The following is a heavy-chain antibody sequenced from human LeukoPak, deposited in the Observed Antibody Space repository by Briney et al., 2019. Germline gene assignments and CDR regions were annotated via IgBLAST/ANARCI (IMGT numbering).Heavy chain of an antibody. D-gene: IGHD3-22*01. J-gene: IGHJ3*02. CDR3: ARRTMIAPINAFDI. CDR2: IYYSGST. V-gene: IGHV4-59*08. CDR1: GGSISSYY. Sequence: SETLSLTCTVSGGSISSYYWSWFRQPPGKGLEWIGYIYYSGSTNYNPSLKSRVTISVDTSKNQFSLKLSSVTAADTAVYYCARRTMIAPINAFDIWGQGTMVTVSS.